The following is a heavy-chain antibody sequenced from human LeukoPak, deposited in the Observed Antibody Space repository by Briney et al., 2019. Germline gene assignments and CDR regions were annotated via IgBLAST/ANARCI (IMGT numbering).Heavy chain of an antibody. CDR3: ARTVRGRYYDSSGYPDH. J-gene: IGHJ5*02. D-gene: IGHD3-22*01. V-gene: IGHV3-7*01. CDR1: GFTFTSYW. Sequence: GGSLRLSCAASGFTFTSYWTSWVRQAPGKGLEWVANIKQDGSEKYYVDSVKGRFTISRDNAKNSLYLQMNSLRVEDTAVYYCARTVRGRYYDSSGYPDHWGQATLVSVSS. CDR2: IKQDGSEK.